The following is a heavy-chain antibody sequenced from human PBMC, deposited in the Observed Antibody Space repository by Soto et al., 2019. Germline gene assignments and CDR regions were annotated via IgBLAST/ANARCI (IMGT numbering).Heavy chain of an antibody. J-gene: IGHJ4*02. CDR2: ISSSVSTI. D-gene: IGHD2-15*01. Sequence: EVQLVESGGGLVQPGGSLRLSCAASGFTFSSYEMNWVRQAPGQGLEWVSYISSSVSTIYYADSVKGRFTISRDNAKNSVYLQMNSLRAEATAVYYGARDGDCSGGSCSCLFDYWGQGTLVTVSS. V-gene: IGHV3-48*03. CDR3: ARDGDCSGGSCSCLFDY. CDR1: GFTFSSYE.